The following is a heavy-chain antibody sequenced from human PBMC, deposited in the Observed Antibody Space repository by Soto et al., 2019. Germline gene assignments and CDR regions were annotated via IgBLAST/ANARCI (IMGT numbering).Heavy chain of an antibody. CDR1: GGTFSSYT. CDR3: ARVAARPTLYYYYGMDV. V-gene: IGHV1-69*13. Sequence: GASVNVSCKASGGTFSSYTISWVRQAPGQGLEWMGRIIPIFGTANYAQKFQGRVTITADESTSTAYMELSSLRSEDTAVYYCARVAARPTLYYYYGMDVWGQGTTVTVSS. CDR2: IIPIFGTA. J-gene: IGHJ6*02. D-gene: IGHD6-6*01.